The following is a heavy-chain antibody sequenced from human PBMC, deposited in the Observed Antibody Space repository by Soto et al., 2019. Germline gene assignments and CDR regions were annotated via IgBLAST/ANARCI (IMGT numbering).Heavy chain of an antibody. CDR2: IYTSGST. CDR1: GGSISSYY. V-gene: IGHV4-4*07. Sequence: PSETLSLTCTVSGGSISSYYWSWIRQPAGKGLEWIGRIYTSGSTNYNPSLKSRVTTSVDTSKNQFSLKLSSVTAADTAVYYCARAPLMGKLAPTWFVPWGQGTLVTVSS. D-gene: IGHD3-16*01. J-gene: IGHJ5*02. CDR3: ARAPLMGKLAPTWFVP.